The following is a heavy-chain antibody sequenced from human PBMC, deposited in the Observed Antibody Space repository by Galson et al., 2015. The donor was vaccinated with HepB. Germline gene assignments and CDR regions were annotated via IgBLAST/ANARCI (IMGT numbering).Heavy chain of an antibody. V-gene: IGHV3-30-3*01. J-gene: IGHJ4*02. CDR2: ISYDGSNK. CDR1: GFTFSSYA. Sequence: SLRLSCAASGFTFSSYAMHWVRQAPGKGLEWVAVISYDGSNKYFADSVKGRFTTSRDNSKNTLYLQMNSLRAEDTAVYYCARDPKTPSGFLRRSPQGGIDYWGQGTLVTVSS. D-gene: IGHD3-3*01. CDR3: ARDPKTPSGFLRRSPQGGIDY.